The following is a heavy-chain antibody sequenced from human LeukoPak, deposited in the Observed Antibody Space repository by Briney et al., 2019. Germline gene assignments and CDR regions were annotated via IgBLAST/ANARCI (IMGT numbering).Heavy chain of an antibody. V-gene: IGHV4-59*01. D-gene: IGHD3-10*01. CDR2: IYYSGST. CDR1: GGSISSYY. CDR3: ARGRLLWFGEFDY. J-gene: IGHJ4*02. Sequence: SETLSLTCTVSGGSISSYYWSWIRQPPGKGLEWIGYIYYSGSTNYNPSLKSRVTISVDTSKNQFSLKLSSVTAADMAVYYCARGRLLWFGEFDYWGQGTLVTVSS.